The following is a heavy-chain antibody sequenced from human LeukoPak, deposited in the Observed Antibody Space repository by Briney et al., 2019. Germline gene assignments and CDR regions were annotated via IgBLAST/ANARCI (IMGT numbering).Heavy chain of an antibody. J-gene: IGHJ6*03. CDR1: GGSISSYY. Sequence: PSETLSLTCTVSGGSISSYYWSWIRQPPGKGLEWIGYIYYSGSTNYNPSLKSRVTISVDTSKNQFSLKLSSVTAADTAVYYCARGDASTYDFWSGYPGHYMDVWGKGTTVTVSS. D-gene: IGHD3-3*01. V-gene: IGHV4-59*01. CDR2: IYYSGST. CDR3: ARGDASTYDFWSGYPGHYMDV.